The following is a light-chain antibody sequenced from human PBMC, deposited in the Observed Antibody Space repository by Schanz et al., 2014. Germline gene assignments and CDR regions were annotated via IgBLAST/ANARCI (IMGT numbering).Light chain of an antibody. CDR3: SSYTSSSTLV. Sequence: QSALTQPASVSGSPGQSITLSCTGTSSDVGDYNYVSWYQQHPGKAPKLMIYDVTNRPSGVPDRFSGSKSGNTASLTISGLQAEDEADYYCSSYTSSSTLVFGGGTKLTVL. V-gene: IGLV2-14*01. CDR2: DVT. J-gene: IGLJ3*02. CDR1: SSDVGDYNY.